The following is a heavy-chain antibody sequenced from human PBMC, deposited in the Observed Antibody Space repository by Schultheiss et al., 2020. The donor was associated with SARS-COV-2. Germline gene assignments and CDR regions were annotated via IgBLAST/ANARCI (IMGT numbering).Heavy chain of an antibody. V-gene: IGHV4-39*01. CDR3: ARRGGTTYYAFDI. CDR1: GGSISSSSYY. CDR2: IYYSGST. Sequence: SQTLSLTCTVSGGSISSSSYYWGWIRQPPGKGLEWIGSIYYSGSTNYNPSLKSRVTISVDTSKNQFSLKLSSVTAADTAVYYCARRGGTTYYAFDIWGQGTMVTVSS. D-gene: IGHD1-1*01. J-gene: IGHJ3*02.